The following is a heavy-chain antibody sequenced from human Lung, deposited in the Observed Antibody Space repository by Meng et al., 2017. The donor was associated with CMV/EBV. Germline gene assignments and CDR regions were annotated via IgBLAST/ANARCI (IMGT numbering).Heavy chain of an antibody. CDR1: GYTFTGYY. CDR2: INPNSGST. D-gene: IGHD2-2*01. Sequence: ASMKVSCKASGYTFTGYYMHWVRQAPGQGLEWMGWINPNSGSTNYAQKFQGRVTMTRDTSISTAYMELSRLRSDDTAVYYYSKRQYQLVGLTAFDIWGQGTMVTVSS. J-gene: IGHJ3*02. V-gene: IGHV1-2*02. CDR3: SKRQYQLVGLTAFDI.